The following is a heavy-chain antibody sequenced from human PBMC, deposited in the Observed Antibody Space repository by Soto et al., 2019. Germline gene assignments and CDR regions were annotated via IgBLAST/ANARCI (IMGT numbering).Heavy chain of an antibody. CDR2: MCARGGRI. Sequence: GGSLRLSCEASGTIFSGLGMHWVRQAPGRGVEGGQAMCARGGRIYYEESVKGRFTISRDNSKNTLYLQMNSLRAEDTAVYCCAKRAPPRHYYGMDGWGQGTTVTVSS. CDR3: AKRAPPRHYYGMDG. J-gene: IGHJ6*02. CDR1: GTIFSGLG. V-gene: IGHV3-23*01.